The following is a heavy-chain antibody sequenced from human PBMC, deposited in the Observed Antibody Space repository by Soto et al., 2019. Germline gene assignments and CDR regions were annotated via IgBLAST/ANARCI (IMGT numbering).Heavy chain of an antibody. CDR2: INPDSGGT. CDR3: ARIHCSGGSCYSRNRDWYFDV. D-gene: IGHD2-15*01. CDR1: GYTFTDHF. J-gene: IGHJ2*01. Sequence: QVQLVQSAAEVKKPGASVKVSCKASGYTFTDHFVQWVRQAPGQGLEWMGWINPDSGGTNHAQKFYGRLTMTRDTSTGTVYMDLSRLRSDDTAVYFCARIHCSGGSCYSRNRDWYFDVWGRGTLVTVSS. V-gene: IGHV1-2*02.